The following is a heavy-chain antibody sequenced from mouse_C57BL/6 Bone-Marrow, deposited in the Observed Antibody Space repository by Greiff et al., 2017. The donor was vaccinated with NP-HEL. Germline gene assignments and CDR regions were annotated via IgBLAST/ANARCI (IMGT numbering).Heavy chain of an antibody. V-gene: IGHV1-50*01. Sequence: QVQLQQPGAELVKPGASVKLSCKASGYTFTSYWMQWVKQRPGQGLEWIGEIDPSDSYTNYNQKFKGKATLTVDTSSSTAYMQLSSLTSEDSAVYYCATSLLRFPFDYWGQGTTLTVSS. CDR3: ATSLLRFPFDY. D-gene: IGHD1-2*01. CDR2: IDPSDSYT. CDR1: GYTFTSYW. J-gene: IGHJ2*01.